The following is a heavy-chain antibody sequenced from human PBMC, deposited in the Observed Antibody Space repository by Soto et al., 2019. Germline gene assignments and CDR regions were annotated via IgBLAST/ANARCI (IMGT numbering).Heavy chain of an antibody. V-gene: IGHV4-30-4*01. J-gene: IGHJ5*02. CDR2: IYYSGTA. Sequence: PSETLSLTCTVSGGSINSGDFYWSWIRQPPGKGLEWIGYIYYSGTADYSPSLKSRATISVDTSKNQFSLKLTSVTVADTAVYYCARVTGIAGAGREFDPWGQGTLVTVSS. D-gene: IGHD6-13*01. CDR1: GGSINSGDFY. CDR3: ARVTGIAGAGREFDP.